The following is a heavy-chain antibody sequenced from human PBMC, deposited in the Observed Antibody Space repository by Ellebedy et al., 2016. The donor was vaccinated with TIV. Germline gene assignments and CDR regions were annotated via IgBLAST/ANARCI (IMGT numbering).Heavy chain of an antibody. J-gene: IGHJ6*02. CDR2: IYHSGST. D-gene: IGHD2-21*02. CDR3: ARDDVVVVTAIRDYYYYYGMDV. Sequence: SETLSLXXAVSGGSISSTNWWSWARPPPGKGLEWIGEIYHSGSTNYNPSLKSRVTISVDKSKNQFSLKLSSVTAADTAVYYCARDDVVVVTAIRDYYYYYGMDVWGQGTTVTVSS. CDR1: GGSISSTNW. V-gene: IGHV4-4*02.